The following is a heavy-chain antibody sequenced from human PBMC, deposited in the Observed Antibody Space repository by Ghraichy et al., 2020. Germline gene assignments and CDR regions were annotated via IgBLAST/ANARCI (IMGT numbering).Heavy chain of an antibody. J-gene: IGHJ5*02. CDR3: AKAPSAGTWFDP. CDR2: ISYDGSNK. D-gene: IGHD6-19*01. Sequence: GGSLRLSCAASGFTFSSYGMHWVLQAPGKGLEWVAVISYDGSNKYYADSVKGRFTISRDTSKNTLYLQMNSLRVEDTAVYYCAKAPSAGTWFDPWGQGTRATVSS. CDR1: GFTFSSYG. V-gene: IGHV3-30*18.